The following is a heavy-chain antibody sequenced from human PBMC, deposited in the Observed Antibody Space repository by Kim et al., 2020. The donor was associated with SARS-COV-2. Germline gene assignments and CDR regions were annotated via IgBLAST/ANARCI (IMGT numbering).Heavy chain of an antibody. D-gene: IGHD2-2*01. J-gene: IGHJ3*02. Sequence: GGSLRLSCTASGVTFSDSAMAWVRQAPGKGLEWVSILSSDSATKFYGDSVEGRFTISRDNSKGTLYLQMDGLRGDDTAVYYCAKSPRGCSRTTCYAGAFPMWGQGTLVTVSS. CDR3: AKSPRGCSRTTCYAGAFPM. CDR1: GVTFSDSA. V-gene: IGHV3-23*01. CDR2: LSSDSATK.